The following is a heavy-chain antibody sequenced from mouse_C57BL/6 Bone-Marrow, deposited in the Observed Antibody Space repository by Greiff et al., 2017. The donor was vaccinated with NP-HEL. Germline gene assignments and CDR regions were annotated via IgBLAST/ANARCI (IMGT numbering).Heavy chain of an antibody. CDR2: INYNGSST. CDR3: ARDGGYSNYEFAY. Sequence: EVHLVESEGGLVQPGSSMKLSCTASGFTFSDYYMAWVRQVPEKGLEWVANINYNGSSTYYLDSLKSRFIISRDNAKNILYLQMSSLKSEDTATYYCARDGGYSNYEFAYWGQGTLVTVSA. CDR1: GFTFSDYY. V-gene: IGHV5-16*01. J-gene: IGHJ3*01. D-gene: IGHD2-5*01.